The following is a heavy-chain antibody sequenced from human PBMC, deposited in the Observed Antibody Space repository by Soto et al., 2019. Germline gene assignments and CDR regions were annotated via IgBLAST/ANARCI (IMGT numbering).Heavy chain of an antibody. CDR2: ISSSGSTI. CDR3: ARDSGSYYYYYGMDV. CDR1: GFTFSDYY. Sequence: KPGGSLRLSCAASGFTFSDYYMSWIRQGPGKGLEWVSYISSSGSTIYYADSVRGRFTIPRDNAKNSLCLQMNSLRAEDTAVYYCARDSGSYYYYYGMDVWGQGTTVTVS. D-gene: IGHD1-26*01. V-gene: IGHV3-11*01. J-gene: IGHJ6*02.